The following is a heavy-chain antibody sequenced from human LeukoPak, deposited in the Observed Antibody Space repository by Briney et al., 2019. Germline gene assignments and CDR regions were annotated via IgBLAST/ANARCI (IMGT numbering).Heavy chain of an antibody. J-gene: IGHJ5*02. D-gene: IGHD6-19*01. CDR1: GGSFNGYS. CDR3: ARGPLAFRRVAGIFS. Sequence: SETLSLTCAVSGGSFNGYSYTWIRQPPGKGLEWIGEIIHGGGTSYNPSLKSRLTISVDTSRKQFSLKLTSVTAADTALYFCARGPLAFRRVAGIFSWGRGTQVTVSS. CDR2: IIHGGGT. V-gene: IGHV4-34*01.